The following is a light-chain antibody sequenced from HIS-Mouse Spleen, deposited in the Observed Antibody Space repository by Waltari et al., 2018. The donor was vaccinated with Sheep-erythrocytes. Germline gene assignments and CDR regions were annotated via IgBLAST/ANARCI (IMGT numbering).Light chain of an antibody. CDR3: CSYAGSYNHV. J-gene: IGLJ1*01. V-gene: IGLV2-11*01. CDR2: DVS. CDR1: SSDVGGYNY. Sequence: QSALTQPRSVSGSPGQSVTISCTGTSSDVGGYNYVSWYQQHPGKAPNLMIYDVSKRPSGVPDRFSGSKSGNTASLTISGLQAEDEADYYCCSYAGSYNHVFATGTKVIVL.